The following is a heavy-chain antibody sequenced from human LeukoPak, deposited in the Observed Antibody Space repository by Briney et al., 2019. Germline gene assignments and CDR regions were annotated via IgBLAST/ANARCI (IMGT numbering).Heavy chain of an antibody. J-gene: IGHJ4*02. Sequence: PQASVKVSCKASGYTFTSYYMHWVRQAPGQGLEWMGIINPSGGSTSSAQKFQGRVTMTRDTSTSTVYMELSSLRSEDTAVYYCARASSGYLIDYWGQGTLVTVSS. CDR1: GYTFTSYY. CDR3: ARASSGYLIDY. D-gene: IGHD3-22*01. V-gene: IGHV1-46*01. CDR2: INPSGGST.